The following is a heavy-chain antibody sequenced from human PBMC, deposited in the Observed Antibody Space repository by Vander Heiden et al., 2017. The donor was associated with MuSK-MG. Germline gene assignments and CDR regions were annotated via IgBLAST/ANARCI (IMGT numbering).Heavy chain of an antibody. Sequence: QVQLVQSGAEVKKPGASVKVSCKASGYTFTGYYMHWVRQAPGQGLEWMGWINPNSVGTNYAQKFQGRVTMTRDTSISTAYMELSRLRSDDTAVYYCARSEWLPRDYFDYWGQGTLVTVSS. CDR3: ARSEWLPRDYFDY. D-gene: IGHD6-19*01. CDR2: INPNSVGT. V-gene: IGHV1-2*02. CDR1: GYTFTGYY. J-gene: IGHJ4*02.